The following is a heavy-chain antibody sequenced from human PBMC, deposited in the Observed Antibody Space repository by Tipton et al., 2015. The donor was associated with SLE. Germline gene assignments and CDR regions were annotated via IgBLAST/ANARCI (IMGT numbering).Heavy chain of an antibody. CDR3: ARLTMVRGVIPPYFDY. D-gene: IGHD3-10*01. CDR1: GGSFSGYS. CDR2: INHSGST. V-gene: IGHV4-34*01. Sequence: TLSLTCAVYGGSFSGYSWNWIRQPPGKGLEWIGEINHSGSTNYNPSLKSRVSISVDTSKNQFSLKLSSVTAADTAVYYCARLTMVRGVIPPYFDYWGQGTLVTVSS. J-gene: IGHJ4*02.